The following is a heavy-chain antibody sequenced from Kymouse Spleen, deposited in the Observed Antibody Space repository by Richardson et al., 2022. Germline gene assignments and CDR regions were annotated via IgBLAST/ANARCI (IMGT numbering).Heavy chain of an antibody. D-gene: IGHD1-20*01,IGHD1-7*01. CDR1: GGSISSGGYY. J-gene: IGHJ6*02. CDR3: ARDHNWNYYYYYGMDV. Sequence: QVQLQESGPGLVKPSQTLSLTCTVSGGSISSGGYYWSWIRQHPGKGLEWIGYIYYSGSTYYNPSLKSRVTISVDTSKNQFSLKLSSVTAADTAVYYCARDHNWNYYYYYGMDVWGQGTTVTVSS. CDR2: IYYSGST. V-gene: IGHV4-31*03.